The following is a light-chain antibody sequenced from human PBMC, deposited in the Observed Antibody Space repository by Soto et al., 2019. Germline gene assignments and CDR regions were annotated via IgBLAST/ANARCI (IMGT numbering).Light chain of an antibody. CDR2: GNN. CDR1: SSNIGAGYE. J-gene: IGLJ3*02. CDR3: LSYDSSLGVV. Sequence: QSVLTQPPSVSGAPGQRVTISCTGSSSNIGAGYEVHWYQQLPGTAPKLLIYGNNNRPSGVPDRISGSKSGTSVSLAITGLRAEDEADYYCLSYDSSLGVVFGGGTKLTDL. V-gene: IGLV1-40*01.